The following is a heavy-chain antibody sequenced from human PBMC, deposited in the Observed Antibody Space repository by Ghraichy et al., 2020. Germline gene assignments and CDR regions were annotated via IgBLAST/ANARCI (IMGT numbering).Heavy chain of an antibody. J-gene: IGHJ5*02. CDR3: ARGGYSSSWYGNWFDP. V-gene: IGHV4-31*03. D-gene: IGHD6-13*01. CDR1: GGSISSGGYY. Sequence: TLSLTCTVSGGSISSGGYYWSWIRQHPGKGLEWIGYIYYSGSTYYNPSLKSRVTISVDTSKNQFSLKLSSVTAADTAVYYCARGGYSSSWYGNWFDPWGQGTLVTVSS. CDR2: IYYSGST.